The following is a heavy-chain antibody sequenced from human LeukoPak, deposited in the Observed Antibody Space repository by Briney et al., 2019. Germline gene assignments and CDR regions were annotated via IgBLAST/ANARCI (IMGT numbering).Heavy chain of an antibody. J-gene: IGHJ4*02. CDR2: ISWDGGST. V-gene: IGHV3-43*01. CDR1: GFTFDHYS. Sequence: GGSLRLSCAASGFTFDHYSMHWVRQAPGKGLEWVSLISWDGGSTYYADSVKGRFTISRDNSKNSLSLQMNSLRAEDTALYYCAKDGKNYFDYWGQGTLVTVSS. CDR3: AKDGKNYFDY.